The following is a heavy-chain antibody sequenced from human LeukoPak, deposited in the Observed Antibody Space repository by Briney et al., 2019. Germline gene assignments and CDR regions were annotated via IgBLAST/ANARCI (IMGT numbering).Heavy chain of an antibody. J-gene: IGHJ3*02. V-gene: IGHV3-9*01. CDR2: ISWNSGSI. CDR3: AKESHYYDSSGYYYGLRGAFDI. CDR1: GFTFDDYA. D-gene: IGHD3-22*01. Sequence: PGGSLRLSCAASGFTFDDYAMHWVRQAPGKGLEWVSGISWNSGSIVYADSVKGRFTISRDNAKNSLYLQMNSLRAEDTALYYCAKESHYYDSSGYYYGLRGAFDIWGQGTMVTVSS.